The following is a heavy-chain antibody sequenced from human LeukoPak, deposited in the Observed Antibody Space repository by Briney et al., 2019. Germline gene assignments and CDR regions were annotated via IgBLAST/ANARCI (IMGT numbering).Heavy chain of an antibody. D-gene: IGHD6-13*01. CDR2: ISSSSSYI. J-gene: IGHJ3*02. Sequence: GGSLRLSCAASGFTLSSYAMNWVRQAPGNGLEWVSSISSSSSYISYADSVKGRFTISRDNSKNTLYLQMNSLRAEDTAVYYCARGRQQLVRGAFDIWGQGTMVTVSS. V-gene: IGHV3-21*01. CDR1: GFTLSSYA. CDR3: ARGRQQLVRGAFDI.